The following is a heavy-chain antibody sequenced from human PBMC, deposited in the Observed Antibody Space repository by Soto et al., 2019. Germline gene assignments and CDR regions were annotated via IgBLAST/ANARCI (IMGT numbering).Heavy chain of an antibody. CDR1: GGSISSYY. CDR2: IYYSGST. Sequence: PSETLALTCTVSGGSISSYYWSWIRQPPGKGLEWIGYIYYSGSTNYNPSLKSRVTISVDTSKNQFSLKLSSVTAADTAVYYCARSSSWYCGGDCYPNWFDPWGQGTLVTVSS. J-gene: IGHJ5*02. CDR3: ARSSSWYCGGDCYPNWFDP. V-gene: IGHV4-59*01. D-gene: IGHD2-21*02.